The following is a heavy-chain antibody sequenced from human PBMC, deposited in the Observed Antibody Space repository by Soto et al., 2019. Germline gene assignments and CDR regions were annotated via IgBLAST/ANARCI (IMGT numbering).Heavy chain of an antibody. Sequence: QVQLVQSGAEVKKPGASVKVSCKASAYTFTNYGISSVRHAPGQGLEWVAWSRAHMHTTNYAQKLQGRVTMTTDTCTSTAYMELRSLRSDDTAVYYCARAGGRNFYDGMDVWGEGTTVTVSS. D-gene: IGHD1-26*01. J-gene: IGHJ6*04. V-gene: IGHV1-18*01. CDR3: ARAGGRNFYDGMDV. CDR1: AYTFTNYG. CDR2: SRAHMHTT.